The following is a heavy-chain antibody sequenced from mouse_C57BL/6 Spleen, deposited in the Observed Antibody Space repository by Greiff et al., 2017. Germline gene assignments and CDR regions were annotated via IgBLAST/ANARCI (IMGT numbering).Heavy chain of an antibody. Sequence: QVQLQQSGPELVKPGASVTISCKASGYAFSSSWMNWVKQRPGKGLEWIGRIYPGDGDTNYNGKFKGKATLTADKSSSTAYMQLSSLTSEDSAVYFCARDYGNYVDAMDYWGQGTSVTVSS. CDR1: GYAFSSSW. D-gene: IGHD2-1*01. CDR2: IYPGDGDT. J-gene: IGHJ4*01. CDR3: ARDYGNYVDAMDY. V-gene: IGHV1-82*01.